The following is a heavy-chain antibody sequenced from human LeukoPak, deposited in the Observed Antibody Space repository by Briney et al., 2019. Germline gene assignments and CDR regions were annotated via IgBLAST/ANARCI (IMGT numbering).Heavy chain of an antibody. CDR1: GGSISSSSYY. V-gene: IGHV4-39*07. D-gene: IGHD6-13*01. CDR2: IYYSGST. Sequence: PSETLSLTCTVSGGSISSSSYYWGWIRQPPGKGLEWIGSIYYSGSTYYNPSLKSRVTISVDTSKNQFSLKLSSVTAADTAVYYCARDATPARIAAAGRGWFDPWGQGTLVTVSS. CDR3: ARDATPARIAAAGRGWFDP. J-gene: IGHJ5*02.